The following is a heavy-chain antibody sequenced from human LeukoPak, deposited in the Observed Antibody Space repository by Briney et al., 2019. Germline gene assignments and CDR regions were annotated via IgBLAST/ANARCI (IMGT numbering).Heavy chain of an antibody. D-gene: IGHD3-10*01. Sequence: SETLSLTCAVHGGSFSGYSWSWIRQPPGKGLEWIGEINHSGSTNYNPSLKSRVTISVDTSKNQFSLKLSSVTAADTAVYYCASGRFGFYGSGRNINYYYYMDVWGKGTTVTVSS. CDR2: INHSGST. CDR1: GGSFSGYS. V-gene: IGHV4-34*01. CDR3: ASGRFGFYGSGRNINYYYYMDV. J-gene: IGHJ6*03.